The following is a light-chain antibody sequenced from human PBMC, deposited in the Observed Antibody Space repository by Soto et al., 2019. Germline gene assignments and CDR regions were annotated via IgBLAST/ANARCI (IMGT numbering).Light chain of an antibody. CDR1: QGINSY. J-gene: IGKJ4*01. Sequence: DIQLTQSPSFLSASVGDRVTITCRASQGINSYVAWYQQKSGKAPKLLIYAASTLQSGVPSTFSGSGSGTECTLTISSLQPEDFAIYHCHQLKSYPLTFGGGTNVEIK. V-gene: IGKV1-9*01. CDR2: AAS. CDR3: HQLKSYPLT.